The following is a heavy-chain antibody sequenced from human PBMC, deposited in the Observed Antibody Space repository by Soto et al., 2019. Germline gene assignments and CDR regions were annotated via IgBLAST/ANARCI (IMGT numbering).Heavy chain of an antibody. CDR2: IDGKGTT. J-gene: IGHJ6*02. D-gene: IGHD3-3*01. Sequence: GXSLRLSCAASGFTFSNYALTWVRQAPVNGLEWISSIDGKGTTYYADSVKGRFTISRDNSRNSLYLQMNSLRAEDTALYYCVKDWSGSRCPCMDVWGQGTTVTVSS. CDR3: VKDWSGSRCPCMDV. V-gene: IGHV3-23*01. CDR1: GFTFSNYA.